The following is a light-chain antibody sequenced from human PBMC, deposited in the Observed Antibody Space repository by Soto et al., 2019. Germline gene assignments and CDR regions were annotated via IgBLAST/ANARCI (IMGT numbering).Light chain of an antibody. CDR3: MQALQTPDT. J-gene: IGKJ2*01. CDR2: LGS. Sequence: IVLTQSPLSLAVTPGEPASISCRSSQSLLHSYGYNYLDWYLQRPGQSPQLLIYLGSNRASGVPDRFSGSGSGTDFTLKISRVEAEDVGIYYCMQALQTPDTFGQGTKLEIK. V-gene: IGKV2-28*01. CDR1: QSLLHSYGYNY.